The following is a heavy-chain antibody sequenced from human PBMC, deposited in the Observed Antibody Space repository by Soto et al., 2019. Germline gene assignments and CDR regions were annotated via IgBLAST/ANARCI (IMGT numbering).Heavy chain of an antibody. J-gene: IGHJ6*02. CDR3: ASGVYQLLRPDGYYHYYGSDV. CDR2: INPNSGGT. D-gene: IGHD2-2*01. CDR1: GYTFTGYY. V-gene: IGHV1-2*04. Sequence: SSLKASCKASGYTFTGYYMHWVRQAPGQGLEWMGWINPNSGGTNYAQKFQGWVTMTRDTSISTAYMELSRLRSDDTAVYYCASGVYQLLRPDGYYHYYGSDVWDQVTMVTVAS.